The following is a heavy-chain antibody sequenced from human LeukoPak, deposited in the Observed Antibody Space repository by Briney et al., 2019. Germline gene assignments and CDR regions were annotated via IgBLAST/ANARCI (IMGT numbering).Heavy chain of an antibody. CDR1: GGSISSYY. Sequence: SETLSFTCTVSGGSISSYYWSWIRQPPGKGLEWIGYIYYSGSTNYNPSLKSRVTISVDTSKNQFSLKLSSVTAADTAVYYCARGDYYGSGSYYCDYWGQGTLVTVSS. D-gene: IGHD3-10*01. CDR3: ARGDYYGSGSYYCDY. V-gene: IGHV4-59*08. J-gene: IGHJ4*02. CDR2: IYYSGST.